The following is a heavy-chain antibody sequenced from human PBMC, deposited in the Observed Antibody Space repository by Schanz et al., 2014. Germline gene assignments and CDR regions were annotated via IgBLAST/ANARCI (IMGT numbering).Heavy chain of an antibody. CDR2: ISTSNGNT. V-gene: IGHV1-18*01. CDR3: ARDYYDSSGYYYCDY. Sequence: QILLVQPGPEVKKPGASVTVSCKASGYDFHIYAYSWVRQAPGQGPEWIGWISTSNGNTNYIQKLQGRVTMTTDTSTSTAYMELSSLRSEDTAMYYCARDYYDSSGYYYCDYWGQGTLVTVSS. CDR1: GYDFHIYA. D-gene: IGHD3-22*01. J-gene: IGHJ4*02.